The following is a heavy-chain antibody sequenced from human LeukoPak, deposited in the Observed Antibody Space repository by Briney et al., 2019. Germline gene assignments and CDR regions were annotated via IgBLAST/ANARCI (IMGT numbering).Heavy chain of an antibody. CDR1: GFTFSSYS. J-gene: IGHJ3*02. Sequence: PGGSLRLSCAASGFTFSSYSMNWVRQAPGKGLEWVSAISGSGGSTYYADSVKGRFTISRDNSKNTLYLQMNSLRAEDTAVYYCAKLPHYDSSGYFETDAFDIWGQGTMVTVSS. D-gene: IGHD3-22*01. CDR3: AKLPHYDSSGYFETDAFDI. CDR2: ISGSGGST. V-gene: IGHV3-23*01.